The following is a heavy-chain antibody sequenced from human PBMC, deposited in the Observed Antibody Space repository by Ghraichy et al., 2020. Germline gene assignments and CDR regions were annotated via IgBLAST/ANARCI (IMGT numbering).Heavy chain of an antibody. CDR1: GFTFTSYW. D-gene: IGHD6-13*01. V-gene: IGHV3-74*03. CDR3: ARETAEPGNWFDP. J-gene: IGHJ5*02. Sequence: GESLNISCVASGFTFTSYWMHWVRQAPGKGLVWVSRIKNDGSRTMYADSVKGRFTISRDNAKNTLYLQMNSLRAEDTALYYCARETAEPGNWFDPWGQGTLVTVSS. CDR2: IKNDGSRT.